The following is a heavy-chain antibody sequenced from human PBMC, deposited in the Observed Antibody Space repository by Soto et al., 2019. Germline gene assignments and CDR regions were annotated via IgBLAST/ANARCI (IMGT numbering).Heavy chain of an antibody. CDR3: ARKLVRDY. CDR2: INHSGST. D-gene: IGHD6-13*01. Sequence: SETLSLTCGVEGGYCGGYYWSWIRQPPGKGLEWIGEINHSGSTNYNPSLKGRVTISVDTSKNQFSLKLSSVTAAYTAVYYCARKLVRDYWGQGTLVTVSS. V-gene: IGHV4-34*01. J-gene: IGHJ4*02. CDR1: GGYCGGYY.